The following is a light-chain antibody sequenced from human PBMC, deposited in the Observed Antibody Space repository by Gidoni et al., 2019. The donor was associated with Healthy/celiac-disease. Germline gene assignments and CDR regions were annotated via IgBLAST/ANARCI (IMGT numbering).Light chain of an antibody. J-gene: IGKJ1*01. CDR2: AAA. V-gene: IGKV1-39*01. Sequence: DTQMTESPTSLYAPVGDRVTITCRASQSISSYLNWYQQKPGKAPKLLIYAAASLQSGVPSRFSGSGSGTDFTLTINSLQPEGFATYFCQQCYITPPTFGQGTKVEIK. CDR1: QSISSY. CDR3: QQCYITPPT.